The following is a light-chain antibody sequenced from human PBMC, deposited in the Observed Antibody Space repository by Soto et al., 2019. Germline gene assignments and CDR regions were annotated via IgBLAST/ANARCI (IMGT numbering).Light chain of an antibody. Sequence: QSALTQPPSASGTPGPRVTISCSGSSSNIGSNTVNWYQQLPGTAPKLLIYSNNQRPSGVPDRFSGSKSGTSASLAISGLQSEDEADYYCAAWDDSLNGYVFGTGTKLTVL. J-gene: IGLJ1*01. CDR3: AAWDDSLNGYV. V-gene: IGLV1-44*01. CDR2: SNN. CDR1: SSNIGSNT.